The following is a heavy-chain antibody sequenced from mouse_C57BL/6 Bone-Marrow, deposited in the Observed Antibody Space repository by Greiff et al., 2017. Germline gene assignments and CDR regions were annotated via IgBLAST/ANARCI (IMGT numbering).Heavy chain of an antibody. V-gene: IGHV1-47*01. J-gene: IGHJ2*01. CDR1: GYTFTTYP. Sequence: QVQLQQSGAELVKPGASVKMSCKASGYTFTTYPIEWMKQNHGKSLEWIGNFHPYNDDTRYNEKFKGKATLTVEKSSSTVYLDLSQLTSDDSAVYYCARRRAYHITTVSYFDYWGQGTTLTVSS. CDR2: FHPYNDDT. D-gene: IGHD1-1*01. CDR3: ARRRAYHITTVSYFDY.